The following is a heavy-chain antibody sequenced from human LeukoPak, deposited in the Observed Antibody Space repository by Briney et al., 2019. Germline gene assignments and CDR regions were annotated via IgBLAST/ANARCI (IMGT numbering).Heavy chain of an antibody. Sequence: GASVKVSCKASGYTFTGYYMHWVRQAPGQGLEWMGWINPNSGGTNYAQKFQGRVTMTRDTSISTAYMELSRLRSDDTAVYYCARETRNTLVDRPPYYYYYMDVWGKGTTVTVSS. CDR2: INPNSGGT. J-gene: IGHJ6*03. CDR3: ARETRNTLVDRPPYYYYYMDV. CDR1: GYTFTGYY. D-gene: IGHD2-15*01. V-gene: IGHV1-2*02.